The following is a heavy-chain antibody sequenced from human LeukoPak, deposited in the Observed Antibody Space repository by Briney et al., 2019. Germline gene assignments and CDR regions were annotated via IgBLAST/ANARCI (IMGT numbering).Heavy chain of an antibody. CDR1: GASISSYY. Sequence: PSETLSLTCTVSGASISSYYWTWIRQPPGKGLEWIGHIFHSGSTNYNPSLKSRVSISIEASKNQFSLRLSSVTAADTAVYYCAGEGDYWHRFDYWGRGTLVTVSS. CDR3: AGEGDYWHRFDY. CDR2: IFHSGST. J-gene: IGHJ4*02. D-gene: IGHD4-17*01. V-gene: IGHV4-59*01.